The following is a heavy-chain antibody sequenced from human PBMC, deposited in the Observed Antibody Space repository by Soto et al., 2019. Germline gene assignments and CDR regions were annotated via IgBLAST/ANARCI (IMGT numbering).Heavy chain of an antibody. J-gene: IGHJ4*02. Sequence: PGGSLRLSCAASGFTFSGYRMGWVRQAPGKGLEWVAVIRGDGGSRYYADSVKGRFTISRDNSKNTLYLQMNSLRAEDTAVYYCAKLPGVDSKSSGNFDYWGQGTLVTVSS. CDR3: AKLPGVDSKSSGNFDY. V-gene: IGHV3-23*01. CDR1: GFTFSGYR. D-gene: IGHD3-3*01. CDR2: IRGDGGSR.